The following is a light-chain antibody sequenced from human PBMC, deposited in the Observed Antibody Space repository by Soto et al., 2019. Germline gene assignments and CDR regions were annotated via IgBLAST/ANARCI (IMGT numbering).Light chain of an antibody. CDR3: MSYTSSDTYV. CDR1: SSDVGGYNF. Sequence: QSALTQPASVSRSPGQSITISCTGTSSDVGGYNFVSWYQQYPGKAPKLIIFEVSNRPSGVSNRFSGSKSVNTASLTISGLQAEDEADFYCMSYTSSDTYVFGTGTKVTVL. J-gene: IGLJ1*01. CDR2: EVS. V-gene: IGLV2-14*01.